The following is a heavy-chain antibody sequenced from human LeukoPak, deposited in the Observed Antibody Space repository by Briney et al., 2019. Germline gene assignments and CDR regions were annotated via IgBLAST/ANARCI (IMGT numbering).Heavy chain of an antibody. CDR3: ANSYGPDAFDI. V-gene: IGHV3-23*01. CDR1: GFTFSSYA. J-gene: IGHJ3*02. D-gene: IGHD4-17*01. CDR2: ISGGGGST. Sequence: GGSLRLSCAASGFTFSSYAMSWVRQAPGKGLEWVSAISGGGGSTYYADSVNGRFTISRDNSKNTLYLQMNSLRAEDTAVYYCANSYGPDAFDIWGQGTMVTVSS.